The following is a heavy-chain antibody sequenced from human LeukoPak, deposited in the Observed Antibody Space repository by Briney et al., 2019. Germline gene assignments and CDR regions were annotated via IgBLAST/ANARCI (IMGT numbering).Heavy chain of an antibody. Sequence: PGGSLRLSCAASGFTFSSYEMNWVRQAPGKGLEWVSYISSSGSTIYYADSVKGRFTISGDNAKNSLYLQMNSLRAEDTAVYYCARDLDGYVDYWGQGTLVTVSS. D-gene: IGHD5-24*01. CDR1: GFTFSSYE. J-gene: IGHJ4*02. CDR2: ISSSGSTI. CDR3: ARDLDGYVDY. V-gene: IGHV3-48*03.